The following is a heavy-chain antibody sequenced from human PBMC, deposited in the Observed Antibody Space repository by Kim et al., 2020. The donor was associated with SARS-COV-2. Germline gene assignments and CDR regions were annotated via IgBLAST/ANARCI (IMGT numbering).Heavy chain of an antibody. D-gene: IGHD3-22*01. CDR2: IIPIFGTA. CDR1: GGTFSSYA. V-gene: IGHV1-69*13. J-gene: IGHJ4*02. Sequence: SVKVSCKASGGTFSSYAISWVRQAPGQGLEWMGGIIPIFGTANYAQKFQGRVTITADESTSTAYMELSSLRSEDTAVYYCASRHYYDSSGYFGYWGQGTLVTVSS. CDR3: ASRHYYDSSGYFGY.